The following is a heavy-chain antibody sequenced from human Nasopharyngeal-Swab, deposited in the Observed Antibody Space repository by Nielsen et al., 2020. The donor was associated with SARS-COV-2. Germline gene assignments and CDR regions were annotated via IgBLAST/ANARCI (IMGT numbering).Heavy chain of an antibody. D-gene: IGHD5-18*01. CDR1: GGSISSGGYY. Sequence: SETLSLTCTVSGGSISSGGYYWSWIRQHPGKGLEWIGYIYYSGSTYYNPSLKSRVTISVDTSKNQFSLKLSSVTAADTAVYYCVRASGYSYVLWWGMDVWGQGTTVTVSS. CDR2: IYYSGST. V-gene: IGHV4-31*03. CDR3: VRASGYSYVLWWGMDV. J-gene: IGHJ6*02.